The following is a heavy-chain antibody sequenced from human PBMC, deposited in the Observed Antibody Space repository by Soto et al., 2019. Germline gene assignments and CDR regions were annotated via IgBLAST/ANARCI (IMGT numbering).Heavy chain of an antibody. J-gene: IGHJ5*02. CDR2: ISAYNGNT. D-gene: IGHD1-26*01. Sequence: ASVKVSCKASGYTFTSYGISWVRQAPGQGLEWMGWISAYNGNTNYAQKLQGRVTMTTDTSTSTAYMELRSLRSDDTAVYYCARVLMSLVGATTIWFAPWGQGTLVTVS. CDR1: GYTFTSYG. CDR3: ARVLMSLVGATTIWFAP. V-gene: IGHV1-18*01.